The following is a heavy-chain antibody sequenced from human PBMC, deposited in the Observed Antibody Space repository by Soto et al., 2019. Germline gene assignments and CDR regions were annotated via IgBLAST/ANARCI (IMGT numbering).Heavy chain of an antibody. CDR2: IIPIFGTA. Sequence: SVKVSCKASGGTFSSYAISWVRQAPGQGLEWMGGIIPIFGTANYAQKFQGRVTITADKSTSTAYMELSSLRSEDTAVYYCAREVVGKNYYDSSGYYPGAFDIWGQGTMVTVSS. D-gene: IGHD3-22*01. V-gene: IGHV1-69*06. CDR3: AREVVGKNYYDSSGYYPGAFDI. J-gene: IGHJ3*02. CDR1: GGTFSSYA.